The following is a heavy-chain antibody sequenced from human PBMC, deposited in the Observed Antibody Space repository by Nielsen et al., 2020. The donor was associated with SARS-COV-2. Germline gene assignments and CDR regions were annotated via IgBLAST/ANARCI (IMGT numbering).Heavy chain of an antibody. Sequence: GESLKISCVASGFIFSDYAMAWVRQAPGKGLEWVSVIKTSGGTTYYADSVKGRFTISRDNAKNSLYLQINSLRAEDTAVYYCARARGGYDFDYWGQGTLVTVSS. CDR3: ARARGGYDFDY. CDR2: IKTSGGTT. D-gene: IGHD3-16*01. CDR1: GFIFSDYA. J-gene: IGHJ4*02. V-gene: IGHV3-23*01.